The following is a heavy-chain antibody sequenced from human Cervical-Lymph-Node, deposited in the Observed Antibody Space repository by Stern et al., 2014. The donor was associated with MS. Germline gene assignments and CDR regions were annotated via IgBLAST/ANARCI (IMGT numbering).Heavy chain of an antibody. CDR1: GGSISTSNW. Sequence: QVQLVESGPGLVRPSGTLSLTCAVSGGSISTSNWWSWVRQSPGKGLEWIGEIAHSGYTTPNPSLKSRVTMSVDKSKNQFSLRLTSVTAADTGVYYCARREVFFYYGMDVWGQGTSVTVSS. D-gene: IGHD1-26*01. V-gene: IGHV4-4*02. CDR2: IAHSGYT. J-gene: IGHJ6*02. CDR3: ARREVFFYYGMDV.